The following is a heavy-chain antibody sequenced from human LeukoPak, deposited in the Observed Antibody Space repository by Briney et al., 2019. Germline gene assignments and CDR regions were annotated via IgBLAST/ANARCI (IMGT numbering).Heavy chain of an antibody. V-gene: IGHV4-31*03. CDR1: GGSINNGDYN. CDR2: TYYSAST. J-gene: IGHJ5*02. Sequence: SETLSLTCTVSGGSINNGDYNWNWIRQHPGKGLEWIGYTYYSASTYYSPSLKSRVTISIDTSKNQSSLKLRSVTAAGTAVYCWARALSANDYGDPGLFDPGGQGTLVTVSS. CDR3: ARALSANDYGDPGLFDP. D-gene: IGHD4-17*01.